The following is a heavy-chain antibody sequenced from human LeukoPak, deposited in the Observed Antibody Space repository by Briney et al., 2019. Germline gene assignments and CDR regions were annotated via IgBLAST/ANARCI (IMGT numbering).Heavy chain of an antibody. CDR2: INPNSGGT. Sequence: GASVKDSCKASGYTLTCYYMHWVRQAPGQGLEWMGWINPNSGGTNYAQKFQGRVTITRNTSISTAYMERSRLRSDDTAVYYCARGQGLLFGELRFDPWGQGTLVTVSS. D-gene: IGHD3-10*01. CDR1: GYTLTCYY. J-gene: IGHJ5*02. CDR3: ARGQGLLFGELRFDP. V-gene: IGHV1-2*02.